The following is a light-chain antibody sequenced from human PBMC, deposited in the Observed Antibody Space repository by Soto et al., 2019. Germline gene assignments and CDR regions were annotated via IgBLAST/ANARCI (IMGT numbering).Light chain of an antibody. CDR3: QQYTNWRT. Sequence: EIVMTQSPATLSVSPGGGATLSCRASQTVRSNLAWYQQRPGQAPRLLIYGASTRATGIPTRFSGSGSGTEFTLTISSLQSEDFAVYYCQQYTNWRTFGQGTKVEIK. CDR2: GAS. CDR1: QTVRSN. V-gene: IGKV3-15*01. J-gene: IGKJ1*01.